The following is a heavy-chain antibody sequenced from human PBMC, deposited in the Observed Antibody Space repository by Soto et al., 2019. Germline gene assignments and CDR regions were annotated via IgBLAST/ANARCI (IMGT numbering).Heavy chain of an antibody. Sequence: PSETLSLTCAVYGGSFSGYYWSWIRQPPGKGLEWIGEINHSGSTNYNPSLKSRVTISVDTSKNQFSLKLSSVTAADTAVYYCARDRDGMDVWGQGTTVTVSS. V-gene: IGHV4-34*01. CDR1: GGSFSGYY. CDR3: ARDRDGMDV. J-gene: IGHJ6*02. CDR2: INHSGST.